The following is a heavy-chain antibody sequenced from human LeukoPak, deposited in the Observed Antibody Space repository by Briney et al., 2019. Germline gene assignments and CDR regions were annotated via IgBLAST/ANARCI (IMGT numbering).Heavy chain of an antibody. CDR2: ISWNSGSI. Sequence: GGSLRLSCAASGLTFDDYAMHWVRQAPGKGLEWVSGISWNSGSIGYADSVKGRFTISRDNAKNSLYLQMNSLRAEDTALYYCAKDSGSYYHWFDPWGQGTLVTVSS. V-gene: IGHV3-9*01. CDR1: GLTFDDYA. D-gene: IGHD1-26*01. J-gene: IGHJ5*02. CDR3: AKDSGSYYHWFDP.